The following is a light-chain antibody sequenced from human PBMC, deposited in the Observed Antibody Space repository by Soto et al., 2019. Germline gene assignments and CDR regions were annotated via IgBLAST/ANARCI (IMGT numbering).Light chain of an antibody. J-gene: IGLJ1*01. V-gene: IGLV2-11*01. Sequence: QCALTQPRSVSVSPGQSVTISCTGTSSDVGGYNCVSWYQQHPGKAPQLIIYDVTQRPSGVPDRFSGSKSGNTASLSISGLQAEDEADYYCCSHSASYTFVFGTGTKVTVL. CDR2: DVT. CDR1: SSDVGGYNC. CDR3: CSHSASYTFV.